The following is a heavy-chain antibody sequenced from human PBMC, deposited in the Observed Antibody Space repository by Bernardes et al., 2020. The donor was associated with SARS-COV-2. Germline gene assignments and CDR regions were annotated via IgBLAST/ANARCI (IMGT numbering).Heavy chain of an antibody. Sequence: WETLRLTCTVSGGSIRSYYWSWIRQPPGKGLEWIGYIYYSGSTNYNPSLKSRVTISVDTSKNQFSLKLSSVTAADTAVYYCAREGLRYFDWLPYGMDVWGQGTTVTVSS. D-gene: IGHD3-9*01. CDR1: GGSIRSYY. J-gene: IGHJ6*02. CDR3: AREGLRYFDWLPYGMDV. CDR2: IYYSGST. V-gene: IGHV4-59*01.